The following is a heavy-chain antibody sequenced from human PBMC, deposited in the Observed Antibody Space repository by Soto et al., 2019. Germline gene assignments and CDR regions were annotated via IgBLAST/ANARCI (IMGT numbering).Heavy chain of an antibody. D-gene: IGHD6-6*01. CDR2: IYYSGST. J-gene: IGHJ3*02. CDR1: GGSISSSSYY. CDR3: AKDQDTYSSSSYAFDI. Sequence: QLQLQESGPGLVKPSETLSLTCTVSGGSISSSSYYWGWIRQPPGKGLEWIGSIYYSGSTYYNPSLKSRVTISVDTSKNQFSLKLSSVTAADTAVYYCAKDQDTYSSSSYAFDIWGQGTMVTVSS. V-gene: IGHV4-39*02.